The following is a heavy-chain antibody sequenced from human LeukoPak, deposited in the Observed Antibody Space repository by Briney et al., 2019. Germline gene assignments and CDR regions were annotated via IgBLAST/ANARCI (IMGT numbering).Heavy chain of an antibody. CDR3: ARLSSSGWYLWFDY. D-gene: IGHD6-19*01. J-gene: IGHJ4*02. CDR1: GGSISSGGYY. V-gene: IGHV4-31*03. CDR2: IYYSGST. Sequence: SETLSLTCTVSGGSISSGGYYWSWIRQHPGKGLEWIGYIYYSGSTYYNPSLKSRVTISVDTSKNQFSLKLSSVTAADTAIYYCARLSSSGWYLWFDYWGQGTLVTVSS.